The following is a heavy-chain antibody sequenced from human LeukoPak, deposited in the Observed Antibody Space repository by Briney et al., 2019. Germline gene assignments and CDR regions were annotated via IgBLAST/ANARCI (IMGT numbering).Heavy chain of an antibody. CDR3: VRGTGY. J-gene: IGHJ4*02. CDR1: GFTSSTYV. CDR2: ISSNGDNT. V-gene: IGHV3-64D*06. Sequence: GGSLRPSCSVSGFTSSTYVMHWVRQAPGKGLEYVSAISSNGDNTYYADSVKGRFTISRDNSKNTLYLQMSSLRADDTAVYYCVRGTGYWGQGTLVTVSS.